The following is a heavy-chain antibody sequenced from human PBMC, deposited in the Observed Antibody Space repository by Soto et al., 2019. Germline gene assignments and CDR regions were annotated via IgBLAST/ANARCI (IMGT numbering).Heavy chain of an antibody. V-gene: IGHV3-11*01. CDR2: ISSSGTAT. J-gene: IGHJ4*02. CDR1: GFTFRDYD. CDR3: AKGGRYFDWLLRTIDY. Sequence: GSLRLSCAASGFTFRDYDMSWIRQAPGKGLEWVSCISSSGTATYYADSVKGRFTISRDNAKNTLYVEMNSLRVEDTAVYYCAKGGRYFDWLLRTIDYWGQGTLVTVSS. D-gene: IGHD3-9*01.